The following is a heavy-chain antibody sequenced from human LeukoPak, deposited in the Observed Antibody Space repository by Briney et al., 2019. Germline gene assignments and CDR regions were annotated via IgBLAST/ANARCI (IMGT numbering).Heavy chain of an antibody. Sequence: GASVKVSCKPSGYTFTSYDINWVRQAAGQGREWMGWMNPNSGNTGYAQKFQGRVTMTRNNSISTAEMELSSLRSEDTAVYYCGRVSEGVAAVWGEGTLVTVSS. D-gene: IGHD6-13*01. CDR2: MNPNSGNT. CDR1: GYTFTSYD. CDR3: GRVSEGVAAV. V-gene: IGHV1-8*01. J-gene: IGHJ4*02.